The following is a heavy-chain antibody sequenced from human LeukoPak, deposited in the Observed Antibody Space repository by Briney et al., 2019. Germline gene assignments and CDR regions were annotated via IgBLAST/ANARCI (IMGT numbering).Heavy chain of an antibody. V-gene: IGHV4-59*01. CDR3: ARAYYGDFWSGYPNWFDP. CDR1: GGSISSYY. D-gene: IGHD3-3*01. J-gene: IGHJ5*02. Sequence: KPSETLSLTCTVSGGSISSYYWSWIRQPPGKGLEWIGYIYYSGSINYNPSLKSRVTISVDTSKNQFSLKLSSVTAADTAVYYCARAYYGDFWSGYPNWFDPWGQGTLVTVSS. CDR2: IYYSGSI.